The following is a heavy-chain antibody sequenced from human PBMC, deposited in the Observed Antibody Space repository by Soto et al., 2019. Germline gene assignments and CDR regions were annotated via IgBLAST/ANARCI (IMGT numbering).Heavy chain of an antibody. Sequence: PGGSLRLSCAASGFTFSSYGMHWVRQAPGKGLEWVAVISYDGSNKYYADSVKGRFTISRDNSKNTLYLQMNSLRAEDTAVYYCAKDIAAAPHTANWFDPWGQGTLVTVYS. V-gene: IGHV3-30*18. CDR1: GFTFSSYG. J-gene: IGHJ5*02. CDR3: AKDIAAAPHTANWFDP. CDR2: ISYDGSNK. D-gene: IGHD6-13*01.